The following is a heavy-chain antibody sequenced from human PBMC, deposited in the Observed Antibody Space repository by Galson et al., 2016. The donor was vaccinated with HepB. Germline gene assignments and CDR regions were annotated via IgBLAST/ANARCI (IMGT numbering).Heavy chain of an antibody. CDR1: GFALSSYN. CDR2: ISGGSYTI. D-gene: IGHD3-10*01. J-gene: IGHJ2*01. Sequence: SLRLSCAASGFALSSYNMNWVRQAPGKGLEWISYISGGSYTINYAGSVKGRFTISRDNARNSLHLQMNSLRDDDTAVYYCTRGLHVDLSGWYFDLWGRGALVTVSS. V-gene: IGHV3-48*02. CDR3: TRGLHVDLSGWYFDL.